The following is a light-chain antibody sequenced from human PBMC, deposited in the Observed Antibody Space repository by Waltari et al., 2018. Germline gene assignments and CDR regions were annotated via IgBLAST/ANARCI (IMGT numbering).Light chain of an antibody. CDR3: QQNYAFPRT. Sequence: VIWVTQSPSLLSASTVDTVSITCRTSQDVKNYFAWYRQKPGKAPELLIYTATFLQTGVPSRFSGSGSGTDFTLTITSLQSEDFATYFCQQNYAFPRTFGQGTKVEVK. J-gene: IGKJ1*01. V-gene: IGKV1D-8*01. CDR1: QDVKNY. CDR2: TAT.